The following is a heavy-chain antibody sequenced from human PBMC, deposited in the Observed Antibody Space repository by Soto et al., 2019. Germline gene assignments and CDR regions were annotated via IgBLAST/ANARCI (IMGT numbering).Heavy chain of an antibody. Sequence: PSETLSLTCTVSGGSISSYYWSWIRQPPGKGLEWIGYIYYSGSTNYNPSLKSRVTISVDTSKNQFSLKLSSVTAADTAVYYCARTRGWFGESYGMDVWGQGTTVTVSS. CDR3: ARTRGWFGESYGMDV. V-gene: IGHV4-59*01. D-gene: IGHD3-10*01. CDR1: GGSISSYY. CDR2: IYYSGST. J-gene: IGHJ6*02.